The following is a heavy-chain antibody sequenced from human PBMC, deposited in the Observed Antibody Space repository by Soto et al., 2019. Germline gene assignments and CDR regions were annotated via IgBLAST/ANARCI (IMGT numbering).Heavy chain of an antibody. Sequence: QVQLQESGPGLVKPSGTLSLTCAVSGGSISSSNWWSWVRQPPGKGLEWIGEIYHSGSTNYNPSLKSRGTISVDKSKNQFSLKLSSVTAADTAVYYCARKRCSSTSCYVGESFDYWGQGTLVTVSS. CDR2: IYHSGST. J-gene: IGHJ4*02. CDR1: GGSISSSNW. D-gene: IGHD2-2*01. V-gene: IGHV4-4*02. CDR3: ARKRCSSTSCYVGESFDY.